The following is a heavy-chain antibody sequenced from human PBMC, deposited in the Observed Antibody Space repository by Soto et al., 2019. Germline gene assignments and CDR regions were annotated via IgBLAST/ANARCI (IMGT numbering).Heavy chain of an antibody. CDR3: ARVGVEAPYYYYYIDV. CDR1: GYTFTSYD. J-gene: IGHJ6*03. Sequence: QVQLVQSGAEVKKPGASVKVSCKASGYTFTSYDINWVRQATGQGLEWMGWMNPNSGNTGYAQKFQGRVTMTRNTSISTAYMELSSLRSEDTAVYYCARVGVEAPYYYYYIDVWGKGTTVTVSS. CDR2: MNPNSGNT. D-gene: IGHD3-10*01. V-gene: IGHV1-8*01.